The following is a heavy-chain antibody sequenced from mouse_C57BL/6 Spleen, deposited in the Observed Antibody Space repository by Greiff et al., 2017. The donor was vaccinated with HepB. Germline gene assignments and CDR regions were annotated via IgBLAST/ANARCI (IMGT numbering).Heavy chain of an antibody. CDR3: ARVLLRPWYFDV. V-gene: IGHV5-16*01. CDR2: INYDGSST. D-gene: IGHD1-1*01. J-gene: IGHJ1*03. CDR1: GFTFSDYY. Sequence: EVKLVESEGGLVQPGSSMKLSCTASGFTFSDYYMAWVHQVPEKGLEWVANINYDGSSTYYLDSLKSRFIISRDNAKNILYLQMSSLKSEDTATYYCARVLLRPWYFDVWGTGTTVTVSS.